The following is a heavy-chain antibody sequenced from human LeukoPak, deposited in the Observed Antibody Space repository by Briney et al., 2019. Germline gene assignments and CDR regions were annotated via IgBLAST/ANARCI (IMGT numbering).Heavy chain of an antibody. CDR2: IYYSGST. CDR1: GGSISSYY. D-gene: IGHD3-3*01. Sequence: PSETLSLTCTVSGGSISSYYWSWIRQPPGKGLEWIGYIYYSGSTNYNPSLMSRVTISVDTSKNQFSLKLSSVTAADTAVYYCARVPRYDFWSGYLYYYYMDVWGKGTTVTVSS. V-gene: IGHV4-59*01. CDR3: ARVPRYDFWSGYLYYYYMDV. J-gene: IGHJ6*03.